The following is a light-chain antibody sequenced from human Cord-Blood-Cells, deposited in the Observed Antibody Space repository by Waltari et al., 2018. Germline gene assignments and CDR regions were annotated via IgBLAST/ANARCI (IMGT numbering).Light chain of an antibody. V-gene: IGLV6-57*02. J-gene: IGLJ3*02. CDR2: EDS. CDR1: SGSIASNY. CDR3: QSYDSSNQV. Sequence: NFMLTQPHSVSESPGKTVTISCTGSSGSIASNYVQWYQQPPVSAPTTVIYEDSQRPSGVPERFSGSIDSSSHAASLTISGLKTEDEADYYCQSYDSSNQVFGGETKLTVL.